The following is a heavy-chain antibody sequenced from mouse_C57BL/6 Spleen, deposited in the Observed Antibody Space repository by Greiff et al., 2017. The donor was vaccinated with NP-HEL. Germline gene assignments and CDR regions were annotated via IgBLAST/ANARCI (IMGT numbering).Heavy chain of an antibody. CDR1: GFTFSSYA. CDR3: AREGTTVADAMDY. CDR2: ISDGGSYT. Sequence: EVKLMESGGGLVKPGGSLKLSCAASGFTFSSYAMSWVRQTPEKRLEWVATISDGGSYTYYPDNVKGRFTISRDNAKNNLYLQMSHLKSEDTAMYYCAREGTTVADAMDYWGQGTSVTVSS. J-gene: IGHJ4*01. V-gene: IGHV5-4*01. D-gene: IGHD1-1*01.